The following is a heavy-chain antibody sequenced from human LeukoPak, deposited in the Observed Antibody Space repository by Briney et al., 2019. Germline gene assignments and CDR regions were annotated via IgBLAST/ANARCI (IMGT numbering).Heavy chain of an antibody. D-gene: IGHD6-13*01. CDR2: IIPIFGTA. V-gene: IGHV1-69*05. Sequence: SVKVSCKASGGTFSSYAISWVRQAPGQGLEWMGGIIPIFGTANYAQKFQGRVTITTDESTSTAYMELSSLRSDDTAVYYCASIAAAGFDYWGQGTLVTVSS. J-gene: IGHJ4*02. CDR3: ASIAAAGFDY. CDR1: GGTFSSYA.